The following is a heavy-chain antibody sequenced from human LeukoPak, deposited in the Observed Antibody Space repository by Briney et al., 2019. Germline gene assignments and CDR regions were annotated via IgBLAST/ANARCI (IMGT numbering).Heavy chain of an antibody. V-gene: IGHV4-39*07. D-gene: IGHD6-19*01. CDR2: IYYSGST. Sequence: SETLSLTCTVSGGSISSSSYYWGWIRQPPGKGLEWIGSIYYSGSTYYNPSLRSRVTISVDTSKNQFSLKLSSVTAADTAVYYCASFSVAGRNYYFDYWGQGTLVTVSS. J-gene: IGHJ4*02. CDR1: GGSISSSSYY. CDR3: ASFSVAGRNYYFDY.